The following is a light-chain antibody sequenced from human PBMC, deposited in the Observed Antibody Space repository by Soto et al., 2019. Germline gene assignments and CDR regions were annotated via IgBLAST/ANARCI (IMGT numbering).Light chain of an antibody. CDR3: QQYGTSPRT. Sequence: EIVLTQSPSTLSLSPRERATLSCRASQSVSSSSLAWYQQKRGQAPRLLIYGASNRATGIPDRFSGSGSGTDFTLTISRLETEEFAVFFCQQYGTSPRTFGEGTKVEIK. CDR2: GAS. J-gene: IGKJ4*02. V-gene: IGKV3-20*01. CDR1: QSVSSSS.